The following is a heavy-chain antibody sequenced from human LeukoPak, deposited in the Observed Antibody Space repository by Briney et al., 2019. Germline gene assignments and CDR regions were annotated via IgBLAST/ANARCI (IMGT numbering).Heavy chain of an antibody. D-gene: IGHD5-12*01. CDR3: AKGGYSGYGDPGY. J-gene: IGHJ4*02. CDR1: GFTFSSYA. V-gene: IGHV3-66*01. CDR2: IYSGGST. Sequence: GGSLRLSCAASGFTFSSYAMHWVRQAPGKGLEWVSVIYSGGSTYYADSVKGRFTISRDNSKNTLYLQMNSLRGEDTAVYYCAKGGYSGYGDPGYWGQGTLVTVSS.